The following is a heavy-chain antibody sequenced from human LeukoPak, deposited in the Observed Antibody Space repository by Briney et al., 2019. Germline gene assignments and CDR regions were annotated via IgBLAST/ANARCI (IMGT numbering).Heavy chain of an antibody. V-gene: IGHV4-31*03. CDR2: IYYSGST. Sequence: SETLSLTCTVSGGSISSGDYYWSWIRQHPGKGLEWIGYIYYSGSTYYNPSLKSRVTISVDTSKNQFSLKLSSVTAADTAVYYCARGLLGYSSGRYYFDYWGQGTLVTVSS. D-gene: IGHD6-19*01. CDR1: GGSISSGDYY. J-gene: IGHJ4*02. CDR3: ARGLLGYSSGRYYFDY.